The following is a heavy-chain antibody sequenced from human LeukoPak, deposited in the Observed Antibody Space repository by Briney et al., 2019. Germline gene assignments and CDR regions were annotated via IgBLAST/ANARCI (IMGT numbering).Heavy chain of an antibody. J-gene: IGHJ4*02. CDR3: AKDALNPYQLPGYSSGWSPWRYFDY. V-gene: IGHV3-23*01. CDR1: GFTFSSYA. D-gene: IGHD6-19*01. Sequence: GGSLRLSCAASGFTFSSYAMSWVRQAPGKGLEWVSAISGSGGSTYYADSVKGRFTISRDNSKNTLYLQMNSLRAEDTAVYYCAKDALNPYQLPGYSSGWSPWRYFDYWGQGTLVTVSS. CDR2: ISGSGGST.